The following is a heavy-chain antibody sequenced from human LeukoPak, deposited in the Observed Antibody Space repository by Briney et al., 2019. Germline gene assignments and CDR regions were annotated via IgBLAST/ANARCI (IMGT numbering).Heavy chain of an antibody. CDR2: ISSSSSYI. D-gene: IGHD5-12*01. CDR3: ARDYATTGRKHFDY. CDR1: GFTFSSYW. Sequence: GGSLRLSCAASGFTFSSYWMYWVRQAPGKGLEWVSSISSSSSYIYYADSVKGRFTISRDNAKNSLYLQMNSLRAEDTAVYYCARDYATTGRKHFDYWGQGTLVTVSS. V-gene: IGHV3-21*01. J-gene: IGHJ4*02.